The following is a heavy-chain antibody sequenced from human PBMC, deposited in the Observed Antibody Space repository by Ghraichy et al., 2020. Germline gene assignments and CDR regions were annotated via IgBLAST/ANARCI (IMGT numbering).Heavy chain of an antibody. CDR3: ARVINYYDILTGYTPTFFDY. J-gene: IGHJ4*02. V-gene: IGHV1-18*04. Sequence: ASVKVSCKASGYTFTSHVISWVRQAPGQGLKWMGWISVYDGNTKYAQKVQGRVTMTTDTSTSTAFMDLRSLRSDDTAVYYCARVINYYDILTGYTPTFFDYWGQGTLVTVSS. CDR1: GYTFTSHV. CDR2: ISVYDGNT. D-gene: IGHD3-9*01.